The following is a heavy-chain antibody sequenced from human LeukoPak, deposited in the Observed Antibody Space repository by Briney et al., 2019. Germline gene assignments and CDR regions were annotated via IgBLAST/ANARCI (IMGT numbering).Heavy chain of an antibody. D-gene: IGHD5-18*01. CDR3: ARVAVDTAMVEYYFDY. CDR1: GFTFSSYS. CDR2: ISSSSSYI. Sequence: GGPLRLSCAASGFTFSSYSMNWVRQAPGKGLEWVSSISSSSSYIYYADSVKGRFTISRDNAKNSLYLQMNSLRAEDTAVYYCARVAVDTAMVEYYFDYWGQGTLVTVSP. J-gene: IGHJ4*02. V-gene: IGHV3-21*01.